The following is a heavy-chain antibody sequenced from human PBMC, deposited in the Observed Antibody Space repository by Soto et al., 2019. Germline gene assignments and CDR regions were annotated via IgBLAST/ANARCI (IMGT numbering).Heavy chain of an antibody. D-gene: IGHD3-3*01. CDR3: ARGGRRFDYDFWSGYPTAYYYYGMDV. Sequence: SETLSLTCAVYGGSFSGYYWSWIRQPPGKGLEWIGYIYYSGSTNYNPSLKSRVTISVDTSKNQFSLKLSSVTAADTAVYYCARGGRRFDYDFWSGYPTAYYYYGMDVWGQGTTVT. CDR1: GGSFSGYY. CDR2: IYYSGST. J-gene: IGHJ6*02. V-gene: IGHV4-59*01.